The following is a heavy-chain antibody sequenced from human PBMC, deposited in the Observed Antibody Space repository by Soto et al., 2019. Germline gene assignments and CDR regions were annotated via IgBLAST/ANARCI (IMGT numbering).Heavy chain of an antibody. J-gene: IGHJ4*02. D-gene: IGHD3-22*01. CDR2: IYPGDSDT. V-gene: IGHV5-51*01. Sequence: GEYLKISCKGSGYSFTSYWIGWVRQMPGKGLEWMGIIYPGDSDTRYSPSFQGQVTISADKSISTAYLQWSSLKASDTAMYYCARRVVNYYDSSGYTHFDYWGQGTLVTVSS. CDR1: GYSFTSYW. CDR3: ARRVVNYYDSSGYTHFDY.